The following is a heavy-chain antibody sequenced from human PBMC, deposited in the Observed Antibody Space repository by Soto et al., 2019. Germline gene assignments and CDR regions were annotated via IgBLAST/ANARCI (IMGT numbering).Heavy chain of an antibody. J-gene: IGHJ4*02. Sequence: QVQLVESGGGVVQPGRSLRLSCAASGFTFSSCAMHWVRQAPGKGLEWVALISYDGSNKYYADSVKGRFTISRDNSKNTLYLQMISLRAEDTAVYYCARDKRYLRFVKWSYYFDYWGQGPLTNVSS. V-gene: IGHV3-30-3*01. CDR1: GFTFSSCA. D-gene: IGHD3-3*01. CDR2: ISYDGSNK. CDR3: ARDKRYLRFVKWSYYFDY.